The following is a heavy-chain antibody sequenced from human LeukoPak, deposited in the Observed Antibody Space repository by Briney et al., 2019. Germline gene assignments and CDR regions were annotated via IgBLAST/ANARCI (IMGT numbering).Heavy chain of an antibody. CDR3: ARVVAAAGNNWFDP. J-gene: IGHJ5*02. D-gene: IGHD6-25*01. CDR1: GGSFSGYY. CDR2: INHSGST. V-gene: IGHV4-34*01. Sequence: SETLSLTCAVYGGSFSGYYWSWIRQPPGKGLEWIGEINHSGSTNYNPSLTSRVTISVDTSKNQFSLKLSSVTAADTAVYYCARVVAAAGNNWFDPWGQGTLVTVSS.